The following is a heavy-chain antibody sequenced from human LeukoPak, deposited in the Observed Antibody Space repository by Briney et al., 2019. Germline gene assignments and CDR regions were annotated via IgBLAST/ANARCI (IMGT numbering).Heavy chain of an antibody. V-gene: IGHV4-31*03. D-gene: IGHD3-22*01. J-gene: IGHJ4*02. Sequence: SETLSLTCTVSGGSISSGGYYWSWIRQHPGKGLEWIGYIYYSGSTYYNPSLKSRVTISVDTSKNQFSLKLSSVTAADTAVYYCARLKGMDSSGYYYYYFDYWGQGTLVTVSS. CDR1: GGSISSGGYY. CDR3: ARLKGMDSSGYYYYYFDY. CDR2: IYYSGST.